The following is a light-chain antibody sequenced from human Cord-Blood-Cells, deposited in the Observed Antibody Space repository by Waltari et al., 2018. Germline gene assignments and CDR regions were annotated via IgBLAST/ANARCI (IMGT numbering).Light chain of an antibody. J-gene: IGKJ2*03. CDR1: KSISSY. Sequence: DIQMTQSPSSLSASVGDRVTITCRASKSISSYLNWYQQKPGKAHKLLIDAASSLQSGVPSRFSGSGSGTDFTLTISSLQPEDFATYYCQQSYSTPYSFGQGTKLEIK. CDR3: QQSYSTPYS. CDR2: AAS. V-gene: IGKV1-39*01.